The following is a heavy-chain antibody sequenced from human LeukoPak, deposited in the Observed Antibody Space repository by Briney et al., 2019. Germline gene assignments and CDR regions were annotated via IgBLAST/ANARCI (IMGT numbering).Heavy chain of an antibody. CDR3: AKVHYYDSSGYYPFDY. Sequence: GGSLRLSCAASGFTFSDYYMSWIRQAPGKGLEWVSYISSSGSTIYYADSVKGRFTISRDNSKNTLYLQMNSLRAEDTAVYYCAKVHYYDSSGYYPFDYWGQGTLVTVSS. CDR1: GFTFSDYY. CDR2: ISSSGSTI. J-gene: IGHJ4*02. D-gene: IGHD3-22*01. V-gene: IGHV3-11*01.